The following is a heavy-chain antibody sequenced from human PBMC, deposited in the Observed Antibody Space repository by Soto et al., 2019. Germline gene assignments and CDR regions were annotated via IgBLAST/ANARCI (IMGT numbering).Heavy chain of an antibody. J-gene: IGHJ3*02. CDR2: TSSSSSYI. V-gene: IGHV3-21*01. CDR1: GFTFSSYS. D-gene: IGHD3-9*01. Sequence: PGGSLRLSCAASGFTFSSYSMNWVRQAPGKGLEWVSSTSSSSSYIYYADSVKGRFTISRDNAKNSLYLQMNSLRAEDTAVYYCARIHGVYDILTGSNDAFDIWGQGTMVTVSS. CDR3: ARIHGVYDILTGSNDAFDI.